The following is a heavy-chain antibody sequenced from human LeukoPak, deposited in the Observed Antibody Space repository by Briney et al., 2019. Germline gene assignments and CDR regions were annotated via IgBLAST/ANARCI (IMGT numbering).Heavy chain of an antibody. J-gene: IGHJ4*02. CDR1: GFTFSSYN. Sequence: GGSLRLSCAASGFTFSSYNMNWVRQAPGKGLEWVSSIGSRSSYIYYADSVKGRFTVSRDNSKNSLYLQMNSLRAEDTAVYYCARGRGYSYGTLGYWGQGTLVTVSS. V-gene: IGHV3-21*01. CDR3: ARGRGYSYGTLGY. D-gene: IGHD5-18*01. CDR2: IGSRSSYI.